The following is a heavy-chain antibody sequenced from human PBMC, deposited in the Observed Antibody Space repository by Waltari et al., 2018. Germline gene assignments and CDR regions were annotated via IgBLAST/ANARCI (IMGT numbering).Heavy chain of an antibody. CDR1: GFSLSAREVA. CDR2: ISWNDDK. V-gene: IGHV2-5*01. J-gene: IGHJ4*02. CDR3: AYRGF. Sequence: QIALKESGPTLVKPTQTLTLTCTFPGFSLSAREVAVDWHRQPPGKALEWLALISWNDDKRYSPPLKSRLTITKDTSRNQVVLTMTNMDPVDTAIYYCAYRGFWGQGTLVTVSS.